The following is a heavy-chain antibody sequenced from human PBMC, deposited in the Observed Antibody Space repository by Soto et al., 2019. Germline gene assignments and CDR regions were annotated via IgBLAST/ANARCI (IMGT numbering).Heavy chain of an antibody. D-gene: IGHD2-15*01. Sequence: SETLSLTCTFSGGSISSYYWSWFPQPPGKGLEWIRKIYHSGSTHYNPSLKSRVTISVDKSKNQFSLKLSSLTAADTAVYYCARAAATLSWFDPWGQGTLVTVSS. J-gene: IGHJ5*02. CDR2: IYHSGST. CDR1: GGSISSYY. CDR3: ARAAATLSWFDP. V-gene: IGHV4-59*12.